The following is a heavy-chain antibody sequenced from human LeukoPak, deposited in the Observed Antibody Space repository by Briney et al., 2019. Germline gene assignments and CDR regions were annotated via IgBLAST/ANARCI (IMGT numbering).Heavy chain of an antibody. J-gene: IGHJ6*03. Sequence: ASVKVSYKASGYTFTSYGISWVRQAPGQGLEWMGWISAYNGNTNYAQKLQGRVTMTTDTSTSTAYMELRSLRSDDTAVYYCARDYSSGWYVENPLYYYYYYMDVWGKGTTVTVSS. CDR2: ISAYNGNT. D-gene: IGHD6-19*01. CDR1: GYTFTSYG. CDR3: ARDYSSGWYVENPLYYYYYYMDV. V-gene: IGHV1-18*01.